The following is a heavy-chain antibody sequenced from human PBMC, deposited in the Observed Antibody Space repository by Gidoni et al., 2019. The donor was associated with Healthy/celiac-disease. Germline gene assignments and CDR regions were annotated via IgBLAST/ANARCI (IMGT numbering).Heavy chain of an antibody. CDR1: GGSIRSSSYY. J-gene: IGHJ4*02. CDR3: ARLGGDYGDYGVSYYFDY. V-gene: IGHV4-39*01. D-gene: IGHD4-17*01. CDR2: IYYSGST. Sequence: QLQLQESGPGLVKPSETLSLTCTVSGGSIRSSSYYWGWIRQPPGKGLEWIGSIYYSGSTYYNPSLKSRVTISVDTSKNQFSLKLSSVTAADTAVYYCARLGGDYGDYGVSYYFDYWGQGTLVTVSS.